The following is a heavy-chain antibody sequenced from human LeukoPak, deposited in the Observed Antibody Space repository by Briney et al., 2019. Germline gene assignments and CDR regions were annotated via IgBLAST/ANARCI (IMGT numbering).Heavy chain of an antibody. CDR3: AKDLHYNVAMDV. J-gene: IGHJ4*01. V-gene: IGHV3-23*01. D-gene: IGHD3-10*02. CDR2: IGRDGNK. CDR1: GFTFSDCA. Sequence: GGSVRLSCAAFGFTFSDCAMSWVGQAPGKGLEWVSAIGRDGNKHYSESVTLRFAISRDNSKNTLFLQMSSLRAEDTALYYCAKDLHYNVAMDVWGQGTLVTVSS.